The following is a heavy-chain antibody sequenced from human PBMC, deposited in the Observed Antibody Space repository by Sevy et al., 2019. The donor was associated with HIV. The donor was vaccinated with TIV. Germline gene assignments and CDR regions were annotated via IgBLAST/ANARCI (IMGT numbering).Heavy chain of an antibody. CDR1: GFTFDNNA. CDR2: ISGSGFST. Sequence: GGSLRLSCAASGFTFDNNAMYWVRQAPGKGLEWVSVISGSGFSTNYAGSVKGRFTISRDISKSQLYLKMKSLRAEDTAVYYCAKVYYYDSGTVIPRGMDVWGQGTTVTVSS. CDR3: AKVYYYDSGTVIPRGMDV. V-gene: IGHV3-23*01. D-gene: IGHD3-10*01. J-gene: IGHJ6*02.